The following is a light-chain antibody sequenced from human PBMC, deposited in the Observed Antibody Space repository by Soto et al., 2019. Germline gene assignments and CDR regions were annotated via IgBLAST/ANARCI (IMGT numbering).Light chain of an antibody. CDR3: QQRSNWPPEVT. Sequence: EIVLTQSPDTLSLSPGERATLSCRASQSVSSSLAWYQQKPGQAPRLLIYDASNRATGIPARFSGSGSGTDFTLTIRSLEPEDCAVYYCQQRSNWPPEVTFGPGTKVDIK. CDR2: DAS. CDR1: QSVSSS. J-gene: IGKJ3*01. V-gene: IGKV3-11*01.